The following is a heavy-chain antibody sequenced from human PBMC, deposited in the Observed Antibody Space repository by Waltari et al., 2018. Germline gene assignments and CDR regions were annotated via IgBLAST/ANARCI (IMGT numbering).Heavy chain of an antibody. J-gene: IGHJ5*02. V-gene: IGHV5-51*01. CDR3: ARLPRFWSGYSVGWFDP. D-gene: IGHD3-3*01. CDR1: GYSFTSYW. CDR2: IYPGDSDT. Sequence: EVQLVQSGAEVKKPGESLKISCKGSGYSFTSYWIGWVRQMPGKGLEWMGIIYPGDSDTRYRPSVQGQFTISADKSISTAYLQWSSLKASDTAMYYCARLPRFWSGYSVGWFDPWGQGTLVTVSS.